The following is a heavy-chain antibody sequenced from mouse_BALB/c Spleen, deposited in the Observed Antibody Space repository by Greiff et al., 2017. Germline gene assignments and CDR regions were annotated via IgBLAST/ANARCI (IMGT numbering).Heavy chain of an antibody. J-gene: IGHJ4*01. CDR2: ISTYYGDA. V-gene: IGHV1S137*01. D-gene: IGHD1-1*01. CDR3: ARCHITTVVPMDY. CDR1: GYTFTDYA. Sequence: QVQLKQSGAELVRPGVSVKISCKGSGYTFTDYAMHWVKQSHAKSLEWIGVISTYYGDASYNQKFKGKATMTVDKSSSTAYMELARLTSEDSAVYYCARCHITTVVPMDYWGQGTSVTVSS.